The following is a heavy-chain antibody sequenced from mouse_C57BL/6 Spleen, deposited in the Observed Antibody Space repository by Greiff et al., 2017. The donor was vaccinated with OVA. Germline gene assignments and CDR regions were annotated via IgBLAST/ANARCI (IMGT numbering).Heavy chain of an antibody. CDR2: IYPRSGNT. J-gene: IGHJ2*01. Sequence: QVQLQQSGAELARPGASVKLSCKASGYTFTSYGISWVKQRTGQGLEWIGEIYPRSGNTYYNEKFKGKATLTADKSSSTAYMELRSLTSEDTAVYFCASQGVYDGYYDYFDYWGQGTTLTVSS. CDR1: GYTFTSYG. CDR3: ASQGVYDGYYDYFDY. V-gene: IGHV1-81*01. D-gene: IGHD2-3*01.